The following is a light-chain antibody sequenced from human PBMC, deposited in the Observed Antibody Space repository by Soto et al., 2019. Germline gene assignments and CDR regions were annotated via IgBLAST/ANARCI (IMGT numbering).Light chain of an antibody. V-gene: IGKV3-20*01. Sequence: EIVLTQSPGTLSLSPGERATLSCRASQSVSSSYLAWYQQKPGQAPRLLIDGASSRATGIPGRFSGSGSGTDFTLTISRLEPEDFAVYYCQQYGRSSGTFGQGTKVEIK. J-gene: IGKJ1*01. CDR3: QQYGRSSGT. CDR1: QSVSSSY. CDR2: GAS.